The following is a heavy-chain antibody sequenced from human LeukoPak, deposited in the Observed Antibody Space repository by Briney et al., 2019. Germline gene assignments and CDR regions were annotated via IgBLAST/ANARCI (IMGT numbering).Heavy chain of an antibody. CDR1: GFMFSSYS. CDR2: ISSKSTSI. J-gene: IGHJ4*02. D-gene: IGHD2-2*01. Sequence: GGSLRLSCAASGFMFSSYSMKWVRQAPGKGLEWISYISSKSTSIYYADSVKGRFTVSRDNAESSLYLHMSSLRAEDTAVYYCATGMWGYCSSTGCPLDYWGQGTLVTVSS. V-gene: IGHV3-48*01. CDR3: ATGMWGYCSSTGCPLDY.